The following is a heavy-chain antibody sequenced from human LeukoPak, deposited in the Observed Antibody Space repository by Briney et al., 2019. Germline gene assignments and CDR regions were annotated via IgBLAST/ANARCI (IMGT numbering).Heavy chain of an antibody. J-gene: IGHJ4*02. D-gene: IGHD2/OR15-2a*01. CDR3: ARYFDNPAFSWRRFDY. CDR2: ISYDGRNE. CDR1: GFTFSGYA. Sequence: PGGSLRLSCAASGFTFSGYAMHWVRQAPGKGLEWVAVISYDGRNEYYAGSVKGRFTISRDNPKSTLYLQMNSLRVEDTAVYYCARYFDNPAFSWRRFDYWGQGALVTVSS. V-gene: IGHV3-30*07.